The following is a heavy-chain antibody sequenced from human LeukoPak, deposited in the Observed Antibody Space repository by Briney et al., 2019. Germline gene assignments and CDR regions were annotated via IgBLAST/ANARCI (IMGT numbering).Heavy chain of an antibody. Sequence: PGGSLRLSCAASGFTFSSYGMHWVRQAPGKGLEWVSYISSSGSTIYYADSVKGRFTISRDNAKNSLYLQMNSLRAEDTAVYYCARAGVTTGAFDIWGQGTMVTVSS. V-gene: IGHV3-48*04. J-gene: IGHJ3*02. CDR2: ISSSGSTI. CDR1: GFTFSSYG. D-gene: IGHD4-11*01. CDR3: ARAGVTTGAFDI.